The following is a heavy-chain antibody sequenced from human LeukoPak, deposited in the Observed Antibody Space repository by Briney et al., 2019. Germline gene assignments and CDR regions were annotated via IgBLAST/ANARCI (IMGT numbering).Heavy chain of an antibody. D-gene: IGHD4-17*01. CDR3: ARLDYGDYSPDAFDI. CDR2: IYPGDSDT. V-gene: IGHV5-51*01. J-gene: IGHJ3*02. Sequence: GESLKISCKGSGYSFTSYWVGWVRQMPGKGLEWMGIIYPGDSDTRYSPSFQGQVTISADKSISTAYLQWSSLKASDTAMHYCARLDYGDYSPDAFDIWGQGTMVTVSS. CDR1: GYSFTSYW.